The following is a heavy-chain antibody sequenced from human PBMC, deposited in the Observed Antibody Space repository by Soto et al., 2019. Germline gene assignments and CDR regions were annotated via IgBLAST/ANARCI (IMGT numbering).Heavy chain of an antibody. Sequence: QVQLQESGPGLVKPSGTLSLTCTVSNGSISSSNWWSWVHQSPGKGLEWIGEVAQSGCVGSIPSLKSRLTILLDKPTNRFSLRLTSVTAADAAVYYCARNRFAGYDFDSWGQGIRVTVSS. V-gene: IGHV4-4*02. J-gene: IGHJ4*02. CDR2: VAQSGCV. D-gene: IGHD5-12*01. CDR1: NGSISSSNW. CDR3: ARNRFAGYDFDS.